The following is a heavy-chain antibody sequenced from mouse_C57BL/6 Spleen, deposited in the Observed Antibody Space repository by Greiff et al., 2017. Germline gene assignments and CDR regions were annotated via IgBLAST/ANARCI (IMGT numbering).Heavy chain of an antibody. J-gene: IGHJ2*01. D-gene: IGHD2-1*01. CDR2: IDPSDSYT. Sequence: VQLQQPGAELVRPGTSVKLSCKASGYTFTSYWMHWVKQRPGQGLEWIGVIDPSDSYTNYNQKFKGQATLTVDTSSSTAYMQLSSLTSEDSAVYYCLYGNYLYFDYWGQGTTLTVSS. CDR3: LYGNYLYFDY. V-gene: IGHV1-59*01. CDR1: GYTFTSYW.